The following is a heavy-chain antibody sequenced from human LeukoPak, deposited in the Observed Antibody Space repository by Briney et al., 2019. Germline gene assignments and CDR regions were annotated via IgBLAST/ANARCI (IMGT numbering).Heavy chain of an antibody. CDR1: GYTFTSYD. V-gene: IGHV1-8*01. J-gene: IGHJ6*03. CDR3: AREVGATTTYYYYMDV. D-gene: IGHD1-26*01. Sequence: ASVKVSCKASGYTFTSYDINWVRQATGQGLEWMGWMNPNSGNTGYAQKFQGRVTMTTDTSTSTAYMELRSLRSDDTAVYYCAREVGATTTYYYYMDVWGKGTTVTVSS. CDR2: MNPNSGNT.